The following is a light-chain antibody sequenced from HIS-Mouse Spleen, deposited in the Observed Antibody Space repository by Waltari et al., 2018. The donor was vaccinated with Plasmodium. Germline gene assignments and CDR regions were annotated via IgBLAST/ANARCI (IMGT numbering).Light chain of an antibody. Sequence: DIQMTKSPSTLSASVGDRVTITCPASQSISSWVAWYQQKPGKAPKLLIYTASSLESGVPSRFSGSGAGTEFTLTISSLQPDDFATYYCQQYNSYSWTFGQGTKVEIK. J-gene: IGKJ1*01. CDR2: TAS. CDR3: QQYNSYSWT. V-gene: IGKV1-5*03. CDR1: QSISSW.